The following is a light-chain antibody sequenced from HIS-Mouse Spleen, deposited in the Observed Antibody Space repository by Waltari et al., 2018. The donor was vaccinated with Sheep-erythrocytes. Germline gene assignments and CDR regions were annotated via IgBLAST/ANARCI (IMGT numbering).Light chain of an antibody. V-gene: IGKV4-1*01. CDR1: QSVLYSSNNKNY. Sequence: DIVMTQSPDSLAVSLGERATINCKSSQSVLYSSNNKNYLAWYQQKPGQPPKLLIYWASTRESGVPDRFSGSGSGTDFTLTISSLQADDVAVYYCQQYYSTPPFGPGTKVDIK. CDR2: WAS. CDR3: QQYYSTPP. J-gene: IGKJ3*01.